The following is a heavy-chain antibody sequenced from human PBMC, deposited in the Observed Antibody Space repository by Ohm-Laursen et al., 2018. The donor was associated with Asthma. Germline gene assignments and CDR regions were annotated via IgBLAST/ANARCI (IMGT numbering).Heavy chain of an antibody. V-gene: IGHV3-33*08. CDR1: GFTFSSYG. D-gene: IGHD6-19*01. J-gene: IGHJ4*02. CDR3: ARDQAVAGSATDY. Sequence: SLRLSCTASGFTFSSYGMHWVRQAPGKGLEWVAVIWYDGSNKYYADSVKGRFTISRDNSKNTLYLQMNSLRAEDTAVYYCARDQAVAGSATDYWGQGTLVTVSS. CDR2: IWYDGSNK.